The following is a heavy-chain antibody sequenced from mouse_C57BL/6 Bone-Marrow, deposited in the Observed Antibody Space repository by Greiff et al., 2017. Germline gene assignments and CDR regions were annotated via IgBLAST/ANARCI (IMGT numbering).Heavy chain of an antibody. D-gene: IGHD1-1*01. CDR3: ARKGGYYYGSSWYFDV. V-gene: IGHV2-2*01. Sequence: VQLQESGPGLVQPSQSLSITCTVSGFSLTSYGVHWVRQSPGKGLEWLGVIWSGGSTDYNAAFISRLSISKDNSKSQVFFKMNSLQAEDTAIYYWARKGGYYYGSSWYFDVWGTGTTVTVSS. CDR2: IWSGGST. CDR1: GFSLTSYG. J-gene: IGHJ1*03.